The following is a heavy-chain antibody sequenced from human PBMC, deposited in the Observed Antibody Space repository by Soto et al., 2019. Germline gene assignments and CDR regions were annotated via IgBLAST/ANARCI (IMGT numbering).Heavy chain of an antibody. V-gene: IGHV3-23*01. CDR3: AKDRDNYYGEKDYFDY. CDR2: ISGSGGST. J-gene: IGHJ4*02. Sequence: GGSLRLSCAASGFTFSSYAMSWVRQAPGKGLEWVSAISGSGGSTYYADSVKGRFTISRDNSKNTLYLQMNSLRAEDTAVYYCAKDRDNYYGEKDYFDYWGQGTLVTVSS. CDR1: GFTFSSYA. D-gene: IGHD3-10*01.